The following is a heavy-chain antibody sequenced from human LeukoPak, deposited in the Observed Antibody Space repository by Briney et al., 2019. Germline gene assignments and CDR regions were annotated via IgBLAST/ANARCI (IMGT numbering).Heavy chain of an antibody. D-gene: IGHD1-1*01. CDR3: TRGLGTRGNLGWDV. J-gene: IGHJ6*02. V-gene: IGHV3-74*01. CDR2: INSDGSRT. CDR1: RFTFSSYW. Sequence: PGGSLRLSCAGSRFTFSSYWMHWVRQGPGKGLVWVSRINSDGSRTDYADSVKGRFTISRDNAKSTLHLQMNSLRADDTAVYYCTRGLGTRGNLGWDVWGQGTTVTVSS.